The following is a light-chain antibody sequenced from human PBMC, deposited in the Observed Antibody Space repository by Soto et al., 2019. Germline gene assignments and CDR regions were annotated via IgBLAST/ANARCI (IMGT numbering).Light chain of an antibody. CDR2: DVS. V-gene: IGLV2-14*01. J-gene: IGLJ2*01. CDR3: SSYTSSSTQG. Sequence: ALTQPASVSGSPGQSITISCTGTSSDVGGYNYVSWYQQHPGKAPKLMIYDVSNRPSGVSNRFSGSKSGNTASLTISGLQAEDEADYYCSSYTSSSTQGFGGGTQRTVL. CDR1: SSDVGGYNY.